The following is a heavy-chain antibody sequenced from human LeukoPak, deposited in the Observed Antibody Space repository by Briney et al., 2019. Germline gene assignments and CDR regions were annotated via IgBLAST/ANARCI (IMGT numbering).Heavy chain of an antibody. CDR3: ARAVVAGTGGAIDY. CDR2: IYYSGST. D-gene: IGHD6-19*01. V-gene: IGHV4-39*07. J-gene: IGHJ4*02. Sequence: PSETLSLTCTVSGGSISSSSYYWGWIRQPPGKGLEWIGSIYYSGSTYYNPSLKSRVTISVDTSKNQFSLKLSSVTAADTAVYYCARAVVAGTGGAIDYWGQGTLVTVSS. CDR1: GGSISSSSYY.